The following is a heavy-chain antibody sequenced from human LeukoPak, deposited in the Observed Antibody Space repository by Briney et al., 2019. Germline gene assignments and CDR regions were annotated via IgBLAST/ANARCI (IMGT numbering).Heavy chain of an antibody. CDR1: GGTFSSYA. Sequence: EASVKVSCKASGGTFSSYAISWVRQAPGQGLEWMGGIIPIFGTANYAQKFQGRVTITADESTSTAYMELSSLRSEDTAVYYCARDDWPGSSGMDVWGQGTTVTVSS. CDR3: ARDDWPGSSGMDV. J-gene: IGHJ6*02. V-gene: IGHV1-69*13. D-gene: IGHD2-21*01. CDR2: IIPIFGTA.